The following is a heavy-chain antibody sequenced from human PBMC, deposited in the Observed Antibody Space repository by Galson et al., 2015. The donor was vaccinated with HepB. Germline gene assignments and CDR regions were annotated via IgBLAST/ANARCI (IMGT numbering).Heavy chain of an antibody. J-gene: IGHJ6*02. V-gene: IGHV1-46*04. D-gene: IGHD3-10*01. CDR2: INPSGGST. CDR1: GYTFTSYY. Sequence: SVKVSCKASGYTFTSYYMHWVRLAPGQGLEWMGIINPSGGSTSYAQKLQGRVTMTRDTSTSTVYMELSSLRSEDTAVYYCARTNYGSGSTPWYYYYGMDVWGQGTTVTVSS. CDR3: ARTNYGSGSTPWYYYYGMDV.